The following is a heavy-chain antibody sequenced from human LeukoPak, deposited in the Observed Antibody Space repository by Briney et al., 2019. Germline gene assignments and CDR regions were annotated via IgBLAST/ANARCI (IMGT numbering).Heavy chain of an antibody. V-gene: IGHV3-74*01. CDR1: GFTLSTHW. CDR2: INCDGTTT. J-gene: IGHJ4*02. Sequence: PGGSLCLSCAASGFTLSTHWMHWVRQAPGKGLVWVSRINCDGTTTTNADSLVGRLTISRGNAKSTLYLEMDSLRGEDTAIHYCARRWYTGAYYYFDLWGQGTRVTVSA. D-gene: IGHD1-26*01. CDR3: ARRWYTGAYYYFDL.